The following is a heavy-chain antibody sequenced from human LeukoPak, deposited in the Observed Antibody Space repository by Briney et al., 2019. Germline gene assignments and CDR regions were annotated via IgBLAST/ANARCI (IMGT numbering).Heavy chain of an antibody. CDR1: GFTFSSYA. CDR2: ISYDGSNK. D-gene: IGHD3-22*01. Sequence: GRSLRLSCAASGFTFSSYAMHWVRQAPGKGLEWVAVISYDGSNKYYADSVKGRFTIPRDNSKNTLYLQMNSLRAEDTAVYYCARDSAPWLLLVPDVWGKGTTVTVSS. J-gene: IGHJ6*04. CDR3: ARDSAPWLLLVPDV. V-gene: IGHV3-30*01.